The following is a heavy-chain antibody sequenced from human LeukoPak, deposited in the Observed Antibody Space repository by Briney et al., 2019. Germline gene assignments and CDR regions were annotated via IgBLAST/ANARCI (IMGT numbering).Heavy chain of an antibody. V-gene: IGHV5-51*01. Sequence: GESLKISCKGSGYSFTSYWIGWVRQMPGKGLEWMGIIYPGDSDTRYSPSFQGQVTISADKSISTAYLQWSSLKASDTAVYYCATAAYDSGSYIVNHDYWGQGTLVTVSS. D-gene: IGHD3-22*01. CDR3: ATAAYDSGSYIVNHDY. CDR2: IYPGDSDT. CDR1: GYSFTSYW. J-gene: IGHJ4*02.